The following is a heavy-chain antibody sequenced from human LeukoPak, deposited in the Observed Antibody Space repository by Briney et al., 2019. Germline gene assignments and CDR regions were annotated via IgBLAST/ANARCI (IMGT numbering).Heavy chain of an antibody. CDR1: GFTLSRYS. CDR3: ASRNQYCGGDCFWAFDI. J-gene: IGHJ3*02. D-gene: IGHD2-21*02. CDR2: ISSSGSYV. V-gene: IGHV3-21*01. Sequence: GGSLRLSRGASGFTLSRYSMNWVRPAPGKGLEWVSSISSSGSYVYYADSVKGRFTISRDNAKNSLYLQMNSLRAEDTAVYYCASRNQYCGGDCFWAFDIWGQGTMVTVSS.